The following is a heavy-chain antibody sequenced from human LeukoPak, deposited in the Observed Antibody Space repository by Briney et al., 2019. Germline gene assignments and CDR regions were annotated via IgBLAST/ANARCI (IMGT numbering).Heavy chain of an antibody. J-gene: IGHJ3*02. CDR1: GFTLSSYS. Sequence: GGSLRLSCAASGFTLSSYSMNWVRQAPGKGLEWVSSISCSSSYIYSADSVKGRFTISRDNAKNTLYLQMNSLRAENTAVYYCARARDSSGYYSAFDIWGQGTMVTVSS. CDR2: ISCSSSYI. V-gene: IGHV3-21*01. D-gene: IGHD3-22*01. CDR3: ARARDSSGYYSAFDI.